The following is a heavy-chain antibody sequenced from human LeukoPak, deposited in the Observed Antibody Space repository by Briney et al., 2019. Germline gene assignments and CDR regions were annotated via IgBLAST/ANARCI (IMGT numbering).Heavy chain of an antibody. V-gene: IGHV1-2*02. CDR1: GYTFTRYY. J-gene: IGHJ5*02. CDR2: INPNSGGT. D-gene: IGHD2-21*02. Sequence: ASVKVSCKASGYTFTRYYMHWVRQAPGQRLEWMGWINPNSGGTNYAQKFQGRVTMTRDTSISTAYMELSRLRSDDTAVYYCARDLRYCGGDCHVWLDPWGQGTLVTVSS. CDR3: ARDLRYCGGDCHVWLDP.